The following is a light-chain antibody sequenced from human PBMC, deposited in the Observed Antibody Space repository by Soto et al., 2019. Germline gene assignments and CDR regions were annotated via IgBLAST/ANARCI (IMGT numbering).Light chain of an antibody. Sequence: IFFAQAPAPPALSPGGRATPFCRCRQNISVYLAWYRQKPGQAPRLLIYAASNRATGIPARFSGSGSGTDFTLTISSLEPEDFAVYYCQQRNNWPPGITFGQGTRLEIK. CDR3: QQRNNWPPGIT. CDR2: AAS. CDR1: QNISVY. V-gene: IGKV3-11*01. J-gene: IGKJ5*01.